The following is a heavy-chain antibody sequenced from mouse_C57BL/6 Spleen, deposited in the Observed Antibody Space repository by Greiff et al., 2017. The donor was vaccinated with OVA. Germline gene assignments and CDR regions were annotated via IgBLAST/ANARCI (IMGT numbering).Heavy chain of an antibody. CDR1: GYTFTSYW. D-gene: IGHD2-10*02. CDR3: ARGYGNYDWYFDV. Sequence: QVQLQQPGAELVKPGASVKLSCKASGYTFTSYWMQWVKQRPGQGLEWIGEIDPSDSYTNYNPKFKGKATVTVDTSSSTAYMQLSSLTSEDSAVYYCARGYGNYDWYFDVWGTGTTVTVSS. CDR2: IDPSDSYT. J-gene: IGHJ1*03. V-gene: IGHV1-50*01.